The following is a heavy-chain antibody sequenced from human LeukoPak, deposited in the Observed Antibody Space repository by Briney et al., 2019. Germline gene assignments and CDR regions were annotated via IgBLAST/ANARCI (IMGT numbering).Heavy chain of an antibody. CDR1: GGSISSSNW. CDR2: IYHSGNT. CDR3: ARGGVGATEHFDY. Sequence: SGTLSLTCAVSGGSISSSNWWSWVRQPPGKGLEWIGEIYHSGNTNYNPSLKSRVTISVDTSKNQFSLKLSSVTAADTAVYYCARGGVGATEHFDYWGQGTLVTVSS. J-gene: IGHJ4*02. D-gene: IGHD1-26*01. V-gene: IGHV4-4*02.